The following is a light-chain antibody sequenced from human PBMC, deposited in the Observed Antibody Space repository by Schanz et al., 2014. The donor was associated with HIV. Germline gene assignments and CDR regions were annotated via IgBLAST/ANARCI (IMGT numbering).Light chain of an antibody. Sequence: QSVLTQPPSVSGAPGQRVTISCTGSSSNIGAGYDVHWYKQLPETAPKLLMFGNNNRPSGVPDRYSGSKSDTSASLAITGLQAEDEADYYCCSYADGGTYVFGTGTKLTVL. J-gene: IGLJ1*01. CDR1: SSNIGAGYD. CDR2: GNN. CDR3: CSYADGGTYV. V-gene: IGLV1-40*01.